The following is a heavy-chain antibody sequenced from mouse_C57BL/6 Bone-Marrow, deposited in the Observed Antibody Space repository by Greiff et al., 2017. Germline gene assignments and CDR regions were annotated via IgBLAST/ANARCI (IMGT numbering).Heavy chain of an antibody. V-gene: IGHV1-74*01. CDR3: ARQSFLWFAY. CDR1: GYTFTSYL. CDR2: IHPSDSDT. J-gene: IGHJ3*01. Sequence: QVQLQQPGAELVKPGASVKVSCTASGYTFTSYLLHWVKQRPGQVLEWIGRIHPSDSDTNYNQKFKGKATLTVDKSSSTAYMQLSSLTSEDSAVYYCARQSFLWFAYWGQGTLVTVSA. D-gene: IGHD1-2*01.